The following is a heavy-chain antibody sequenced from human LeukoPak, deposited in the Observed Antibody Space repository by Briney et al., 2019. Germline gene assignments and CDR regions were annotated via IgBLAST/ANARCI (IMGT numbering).Heavy chain of an antibody. D-gene: IGHD2-2*01. CDR3: VSSVSSRDIQLLFYAFDI. CDR2: ISYDGSNK. J-gene: IGHJ3*02. CDR1: GFTFSSYA. Sequence: GGSLRLSCAASGFTFSSYAMHWVRQAPGKGLEWVAVISYDGSNKYYADSVKGRFTISRDNSKNTLYLQMNSLRAEDTAVYYCVSSVSSRDIQLLFYAFDIWGQGTMVTVSS. V-gene: IGHV3-30-3*01.